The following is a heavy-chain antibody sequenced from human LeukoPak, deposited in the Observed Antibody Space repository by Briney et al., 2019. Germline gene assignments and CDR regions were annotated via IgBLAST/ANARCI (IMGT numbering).Heavy chain of an antibody. Sequence: PSETLSLTCTVSGGSIRSGSYFWGWIRQPPGKGGEWIGNIYYSGSTYYNPALKSRVTISVNTSKNQFSLKLSSVTAADTAVYYCARGSNAFDIWGQGTVVTVSS. V-gene: IGHV4-39*07. CDR1: GGSIRSGSYF. CDR3: ARGSNAFDI. CDR2: IYYSGST. J-gene: IGHJ3*02.